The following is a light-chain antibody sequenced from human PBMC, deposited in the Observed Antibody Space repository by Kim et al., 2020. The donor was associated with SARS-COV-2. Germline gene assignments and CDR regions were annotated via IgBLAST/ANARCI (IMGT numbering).Light chain of an antibody. CDR1: QDITNNF. CDR3: QQYSGVPIT. V-gene: IGKV3-20*01. Sequence: SPGERATLSCRASQDITNNFLAWYQQRPGQAPRLLIYGASNRATGIPDRVSGSGSGTDFTLTISRLQPEDFAVYYCQQYSGVPITFGQGTRLEIK. CDR2: GAS. J-gene: IGKJ5*01.